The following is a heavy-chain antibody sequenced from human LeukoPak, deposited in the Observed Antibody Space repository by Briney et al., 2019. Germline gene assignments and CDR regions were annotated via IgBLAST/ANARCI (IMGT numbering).Heavy chain of an antibody. J-gene: IGHJ4*02. D-gene: IGHD5-24*01. CDR1: GFTFSDYT. CDR3: AKDSPSRTATTEVPVDY. CDR2: ISSSSSYI. V-gene: IGHV3-21*01. Sequence: GGSLRLSCAASGFTFSDYTMNWVRQAPGKGLEWVSSISSSSSYIYFANSVRGRFTIYRDNAKNSLYLQMNSLRAEDTAVYCCAKDSPSRTATTEVPVDYWGQGTLVTVSS.